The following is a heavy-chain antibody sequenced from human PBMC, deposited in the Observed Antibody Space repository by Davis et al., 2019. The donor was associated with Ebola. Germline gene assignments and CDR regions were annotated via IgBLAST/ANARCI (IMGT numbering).Heavy chain of an antibody. J-gene: IGHJ4*02. CDR1: GYTFTSYD. Sequence: AVSVKVSCKASGYTFTSYDINWVRQATGQGLEWMGWINPNSGGTNYAQKFQGRVTMTRDTSISTAYMELSRLRSDDTAVYYCGYYGGNYFDYWGQGTLVTVSS. D-gene: IGHD3-22*01. CDR3: GYYGGNYFDY. CDR2: INPNSGGT. V-gene: IGHV1-2*02.